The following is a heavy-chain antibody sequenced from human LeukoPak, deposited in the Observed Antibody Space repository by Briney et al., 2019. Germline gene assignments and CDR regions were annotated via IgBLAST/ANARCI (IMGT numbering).Heavy chain of an antibody. V-gene: IGHV4-59*12. D-gene: IGHD1-1*01. J-gene: IGHJ6*03. CDR2: IYYSGST. Sequence: PSETLSLTCTVSGGSISSYYWSWIRQPPGKGLEWIGYIYYSGSTNYNPSLKSRVTISVDTSKNQFSLKLSSVTAADTAVYYCARLPVSTTGTTGNYYYYMDVWGKGTTVTISS. CDR1: GGSISSYY. CDR3: ARLPVSTTGTTGNYYYYMDV.